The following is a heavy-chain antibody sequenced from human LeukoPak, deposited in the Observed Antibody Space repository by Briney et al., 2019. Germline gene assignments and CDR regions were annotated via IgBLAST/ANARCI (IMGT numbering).Heavy chain of an antibody. V-gene: IGHV1-18*01. CDR3: ARDPVEVKFGEPLGWFDP. CDR1: GYTFTSYG. J-gene: IGHJ5*02. D-gene: IGHD3-10*01. Sequence: ASVKVSCKASGYTFTSYGISWVRQAPGQGLEWMGWISAYNGNTNYAQKLQGRVTMTTDTSTSTAYMELRSLRSDDTAVYYCARDPVEVKFGEPLGWFDPWGQGTLVTVSS. CDR2: ISAYNGNT.